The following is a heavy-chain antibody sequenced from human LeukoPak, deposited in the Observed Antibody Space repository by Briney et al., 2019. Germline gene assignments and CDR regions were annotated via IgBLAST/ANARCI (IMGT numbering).Heavy chain of an antibody. V-gene: IGHV1-2*02. J-gene: IGHJ4*02. D-gene: IGHD1-1*01. Sequence: ASVKVSCKAFGYTFTGYYMHWVRQAPGQGLEWMGWINPKSGGTNYAQEVQGRVTMTRDASISTAYMELRSLTSDDTAVYYCARGWTDDTGYWGQGTLVTVSS. CDR3: ARGWTDDTGY. CDR1: GYTFTGYY. CDR2: INPKSGGT.